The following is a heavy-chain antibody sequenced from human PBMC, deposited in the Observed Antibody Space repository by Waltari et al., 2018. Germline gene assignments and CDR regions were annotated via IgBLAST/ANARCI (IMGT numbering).Heavy chain of an antibody. V-gene: IGHV1-2*02. CDR1: GYTFTGYY. CDR3: ARLQLATAFDY. J-gene: IGHJ4*02. CDR2: INPNSGDT. Sequence: QVQLVQSGAEVKEPGASVKVSCKASGYTFTGYYMHWVRQAPGQGLEWSGWINPNSGDTNYAQKFQGRVTMTRDTSISTAYMELSRLRSDDTAVYYCARLQLATAFDYWGQGTLVTVSS. D-gene: IGHD2-2*01.